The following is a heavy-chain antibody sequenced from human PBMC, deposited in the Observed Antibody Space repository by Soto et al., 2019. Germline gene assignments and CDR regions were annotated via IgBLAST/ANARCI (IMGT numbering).Heavy chain of an antibody. CDR3: ARMETSGTLNWFLP. Sequence: AAVMPSWKASGCSFTDNYVRWGRQATGQGHEWMGWINPGNGDTGYAQKFQGRVTMTRDISIATACMELSSLRSDDTAIYYCARMETSGTLNWFLPWRQAPLVTVS. CDR1: GCSFTDNY. J-gene: IGHJ5*02. CDR2: INPGNGDT. V-gene: IGHV1-8*01. D-gene: IGHD1-1*01.